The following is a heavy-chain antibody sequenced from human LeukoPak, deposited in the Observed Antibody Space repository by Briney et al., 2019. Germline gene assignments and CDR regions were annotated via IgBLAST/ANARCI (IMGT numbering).Heavy chain of an antibody. D-gene: IGHD6-13*01. CDR1: GFTFSSYS. CDR2: ISSSSSYI. V-gene: IGHV3-21*01. Sequence: GGSLRLSCAASGFTFSSYSMNWVRQAPGKGLEWVSSISSSSSYIYYADSVKGRFTISRDNAKNSLYLQMNSLRAEDTAVYYCAREAAAAGTRGYYYYMDVWGKGTTVTVSS. CDR3: AREAAAAGTRGYYYYMDV. J-gene: IGHJ6*03.